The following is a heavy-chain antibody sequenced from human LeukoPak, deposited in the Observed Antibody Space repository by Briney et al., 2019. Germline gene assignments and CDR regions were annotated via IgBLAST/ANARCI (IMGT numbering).Heavy chain of an antibody. CDR3: ARDQGSSWYKNYYYMDV. Sequence: SETLSLTCAVSGGSISSGGYSWSWIRQPPGKGLEWIGYIYHSGSTYYNPSLKSRVTMSVDTSKNQFSLKLSSVTAADTAVYYCARDQGSSWYKNYYYMDVWGKGTTVTVSS. CDR1: GGSISSGGYS. D-gene: IGHD6-13*01. J-gene: IGHJ6*03. CDR2: IYHSGST. V-gene: IGHV4-30-2*01.